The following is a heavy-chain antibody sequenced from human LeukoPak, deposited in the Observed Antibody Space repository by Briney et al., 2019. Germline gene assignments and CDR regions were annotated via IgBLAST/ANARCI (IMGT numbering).Heavy chain of an antibody. V-gene: IGHV4-39*07. D-gene: IGHD6-13*01. Sequence: PSETLSLTCSVSGASLNYNNYYWGWIRQPPGQGLEWIGSIYRTGNTYYNPSLKSRVTISVDTSKNQFSLKLTSVIAADTAFYYCVRDNDLPPPPGIAADPRLTYFDPWGRGTLVIVSS. CDR3: VRDNDLPPPPGIAADPRLTYFDP. J-gene: IGHJ5*01. CDR1: GASLNYNNYY. CDR2: IYRTGNT.